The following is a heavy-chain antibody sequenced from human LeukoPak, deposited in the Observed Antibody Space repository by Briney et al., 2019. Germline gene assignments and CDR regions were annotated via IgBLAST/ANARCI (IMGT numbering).Heavy chain of an antibody. CDR2: IYYSGST. CDR1: GGSISSYY. D-gene: IGHD5-12*01. V-gene: IGHV4-59*01. Sequence: SETLSLACTVSGGSISSYYWSWIRQPPGKGLEWIGYIYYSGSTNYNPSLKSRVTISVDTSKNQFSLKLSSVTAADTAVYYCARDQGGGWLRGFYFDYWGQGTLVTVSS. J-gene: IGHJ4*02. CDR3: ARDQGGGWLRGFYFDY.